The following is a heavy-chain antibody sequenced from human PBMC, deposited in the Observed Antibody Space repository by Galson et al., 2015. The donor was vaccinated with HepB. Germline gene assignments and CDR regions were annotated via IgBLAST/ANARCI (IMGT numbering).Heavy chain of an antibody. Sequence: SLRLSCAASGFTFSSYAMHWVRQAPGKGLEWVAVISYDGSNKYYADSVKGRFTISRDNSKNTLYLQMNSLRAEDTAVYYCARAALVTTPDAFDIWGQGTMVTVSS. D-gene: IGHD4-17*01. CDR1: GFTFSSYA. J-gene: IGHJ3*02. V-gene: IGHV3-30-3*01. CDR2: ISYDGSNK. CDR3: ARAALVTTPDAFDI.